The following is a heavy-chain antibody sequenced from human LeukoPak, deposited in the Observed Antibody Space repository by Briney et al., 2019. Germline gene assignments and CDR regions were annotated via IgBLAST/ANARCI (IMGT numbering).Heavy chain of an antibody. D-gene: IGHD1-26*01. V-gene: IGHV4-59*12. J-gene: IGHJ4*02. CDR2: IYYSGST. CDR3: ARERPSYGYYFDY. Sequence: TLETLSLTCTVSGGSISSYYWSWIRQPPGKGLEGSGYIYYSGSTNYNPSLKRRVTISVDTSKNQFSLKLSSVTAADTAVYYCARERPSYGYYFDYWGQGTLVTVSS. CDR1: GGSISSYY.